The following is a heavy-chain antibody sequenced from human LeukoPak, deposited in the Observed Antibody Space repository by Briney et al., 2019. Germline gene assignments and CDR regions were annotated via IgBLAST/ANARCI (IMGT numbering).Heavy chain of an antibody. V-gene: IGHV3-21*01. CDR2: ISSSSSYI. CDR3: ARVGAHDYYYYYYMDV. Sequence: GGSLRLSCAASGFTFSSYSMNWVRQAPGKGLEWVSSISSSSSYIYYADSVKGRFTISRDNAKNSLYLQTNSLRAEDTAVYYCARVGAHDYYYYYYMDVWGKGTTVTVSS. CDR1: GFTFSSYS. D-gene: IGHD1-26*01. J-gene: IGHJ6*03.